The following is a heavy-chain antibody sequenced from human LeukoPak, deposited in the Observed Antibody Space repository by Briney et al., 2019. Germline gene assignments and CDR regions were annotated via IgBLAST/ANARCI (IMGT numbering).Heavy chain of an antibody. J-gene: IGHJ6*03. CDR3: ARGLVGATYYYYMDV. V-gene: IGHV4-59*01. CDR2: IYYSGST. Sequence: PSETLSLTCTVSGGSISSYYWSWLRQPPGKGLEWIGYIYYSGSTNYNPSLKSRVTISVDTSKNQFSLKLSSVTAADTAVYYCARGLVGATYYYYMDVWGKGTTVTVSS. D-gene: IGHD1-26*01. CDR1: GGSISSYY.